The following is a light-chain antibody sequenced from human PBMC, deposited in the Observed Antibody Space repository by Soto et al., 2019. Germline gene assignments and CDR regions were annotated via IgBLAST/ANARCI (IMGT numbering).Light chain of an antibody. CDR3: QQYHTYPPLT. Sequence: AIRMTQSPSSISASTGDRVTITCRASQAISSYLAWYQQKPGKAPELLIYAASTLQSGVPSRFSGSGSGTDFTLTISCLQSEDFATYYCQQYHTYPPLTFGGGTKVEI. CDR2: AAS. V-gene: IGKV1-8*01. J-gene: IGKJ4*01. CDR1: QAISSY.